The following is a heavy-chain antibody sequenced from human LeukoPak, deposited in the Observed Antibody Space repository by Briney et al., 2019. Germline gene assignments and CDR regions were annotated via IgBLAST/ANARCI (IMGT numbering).Heavy chain of an antibody. CDR2: INRDGSKK. CDR3: VREIFGLDY. J-gene: IGHJ4*02. D-gene: IGHD3-10*01. Sequence: RGSLRLSCAASGFTFSSYWMNWVRQAPGKGLEWVANINRDGSKKYYVDSVKVRFTISRDNAKNSLYLQMNSLRAEDAAVYYCVREIFGLDYWGQGTLVTVSS. CDR1: GFTFSSYW. V-gene: IGHV3-7*01.